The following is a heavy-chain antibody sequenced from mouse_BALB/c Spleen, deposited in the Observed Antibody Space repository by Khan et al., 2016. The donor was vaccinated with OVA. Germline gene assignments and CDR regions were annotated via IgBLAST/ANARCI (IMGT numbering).Heavy chain of an antibody. J-gene: IGHJ1*01. CDR2: IAPANGTT. V-gene: IGHV14-3*02. Sequence: EVQLQESGAELVKPGASVKLSCTASGFNIKDTYVHWVKQRPEQGLEWIGRIAPANGTTEYDPKFQGKATITADTSSNTSYLKLSSLTSEDSAVYYCVHTSYDARNFDVWGEGTTVTVSS. CDR3: VHTSYDARNFDV. CDR1: GFNIKDTY. D-gene: IGHD2-3*01.